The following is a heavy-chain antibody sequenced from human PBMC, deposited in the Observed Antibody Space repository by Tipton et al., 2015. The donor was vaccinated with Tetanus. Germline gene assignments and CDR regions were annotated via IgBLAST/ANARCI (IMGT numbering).Heavy chain of an antibody. J-gene: IGHJ6*02. CDR2: VSGSGGGT. D-gene: IGHD2-8*02. CDR1: GFTFSNYA. Sequence: SLRLSCAASGFTFSNYAMSWVRQAPGKGLEWVSGVSGSGGGTKYADSVKGRFTISRDNSKNTVYLQMNSLRAEDTAVYFCAKDRGYCTAGSCYGMDVWGQGTTVTVSS. CDR3: AKDRGYCTAGSCYGMDV. V-gene: IGHV3-23*01.